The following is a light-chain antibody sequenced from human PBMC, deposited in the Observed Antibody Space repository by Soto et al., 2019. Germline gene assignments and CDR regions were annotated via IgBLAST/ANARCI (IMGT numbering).Light chain of an antibody. CDR3: CSYAGSSTYV. J-gene: IGLJ1*01. Sequence: QSVLTQPPSVSAAPGQEVTISCSGSSSNVGHNSVSWYQQLPGTAPKLLIYDNNKRPSGIPARFSGSKSGTSATLGITGLQTGDEADYYCCSYAGSSTYVFGTGTKLTVL. V-gene: IGLV1-51*01. CDR2: DNN. CDR1: SSNVGHNS.